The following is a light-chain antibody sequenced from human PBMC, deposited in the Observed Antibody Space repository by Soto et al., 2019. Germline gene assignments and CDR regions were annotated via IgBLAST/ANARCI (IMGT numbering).Light chain of an antibody. CDR1: NIGRTS. Sequence: SYELTQPHSVSLAPGETASIACGGDNIGRTSVHWYQQKPGQAPVVVMYYDRDRPSGIPERFSGSNSGNTATLTISWVEAGDEADYYCQVYDSSSDHFVFGTGTKVTVL. CDR2: YDR. J-gene: IGLJ1*01. V-gene: IGLV3-21*04. CDR3: QVYDSSSDHFV.